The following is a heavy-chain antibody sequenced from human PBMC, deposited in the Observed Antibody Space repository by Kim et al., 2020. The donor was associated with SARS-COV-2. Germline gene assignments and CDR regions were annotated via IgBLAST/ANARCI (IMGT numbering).Heavy chain of an antibody. Sequence: ASVKVSCKASGYTFTSYGISWVRQAPGQGLEWMGWISAYNGNTNYAQKLQGRVTMTTDTSTSTAYMELRSLRSDDTAVYYCARGGLLWFGELSRAGWFDPWGQGTLVTVSS. D-gene: IGHD3-10*01. J-gene: IGHJ5*02. CDR3: ARGGLLWFGELSRAGWFDP. CDR1: GYTFTSYG. V-gene: IGHV1-18*01. CDR2: ISAYNGNT.